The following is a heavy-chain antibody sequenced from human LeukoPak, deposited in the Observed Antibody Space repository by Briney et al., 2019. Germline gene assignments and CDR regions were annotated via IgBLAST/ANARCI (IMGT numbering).Heavy chain of an antibody. CDR2: TYYRSKWYN. CDR1: GDSVSSNSAA. D-gene: IGHD3-22*01. J-gene: IGHJ4*02. CDR3: AKITYYHDGSSYHLFDY. V-gene: IGHV6-1*01. Sequence: SQTLSLTCALSGDSVSSNSAAWNWIRQSPSRGLEWLGRTYYRSKWYNDYAVSVKSRITINPDTSKNQFSLQLNSVTPEDTAVYYCAKITYYHDGSSYHLFDYWGQGTLVTVSS.